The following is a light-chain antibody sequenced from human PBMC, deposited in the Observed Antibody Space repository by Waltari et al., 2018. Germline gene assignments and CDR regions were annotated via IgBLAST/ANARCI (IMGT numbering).Light chain of an antibody. V-gene: IGLV1-51*01. Sequence: SVLTQPPSVSAAPGQKVTISCSGSDSNLGNNFVSWYQQLPGTAPKLLIYDNNQRPSGIPDRFSGSKSGTSATLGITGLQTGDEADYHCGTWDSSLSGGVFGGGTKLTVL. CDR1: DSNLGNNF. J-gene: IGLJ2*01. CDR3: GTWDSSLSGGV. CDR2: DNN.